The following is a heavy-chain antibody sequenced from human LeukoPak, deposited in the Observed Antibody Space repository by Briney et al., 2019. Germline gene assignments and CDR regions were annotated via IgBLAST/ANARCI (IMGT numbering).Heavy chain of an antibody. D-gene: IGHD6-13*01. V-gene: IGHV3-9*01. CDR1: GFTFDDYA. Sequence: GGSLRLSCAASGFTFDDYAMFWVRQAPGKGLEWVSGISWDSRNIGYAASVKGRFTISRDNGEISLYLKMKSLRPEDTAFYYCARGNRDSSSFYYYYGMDVWGQGTTVTVSS. CDR2: ISWDSRNI. CDR3: ARGNRDSSSFYYYYGMDV. J-gene: IGHJ6*02.